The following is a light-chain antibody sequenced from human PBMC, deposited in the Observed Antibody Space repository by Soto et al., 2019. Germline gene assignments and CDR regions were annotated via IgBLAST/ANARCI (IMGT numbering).Light chain of an antibody. CDR2: AAS. CDR3: QQYNNWPPLT. J-gene: IGKJ4*01. CDR1: QSVSSK. Sequence: ETVMTQSPATLSASPGERATLSCRASQSVSSKIAWYQQKPGRPPRLLIYAASTRATGIPARFSGSGSGTEFTLTISSLQSEDFAVYYCQQYNNWPPLTFGGGTKVEIK. V-gene: IGKV3-15*01.